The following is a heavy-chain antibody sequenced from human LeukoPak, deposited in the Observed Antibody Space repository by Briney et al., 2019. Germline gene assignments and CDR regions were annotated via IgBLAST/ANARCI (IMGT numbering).Heavy chain of an antibody. CDR1: GFTFSNNW. J-gene: IGHJ4*02. CDR3: ARMGDDY. V-gene: IGHV3-7*01. D-gene: IGHD1-26*01. CDR2: IKYDGSEI. Sequence: GGSLRLSCAASGFTFSNNWMSWVRQAPGKGLEWVANIKYDGSEINYVDSVKGRFTISRDNAKNSLYLQMNSLRDEDTAVYYCARMGDDYWGQGTLVTVSS.